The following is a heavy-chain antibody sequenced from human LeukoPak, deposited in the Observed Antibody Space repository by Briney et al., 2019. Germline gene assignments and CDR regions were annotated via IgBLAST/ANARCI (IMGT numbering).Heavy chain of an antibody. CDR2: MNSNSGNT. V-gene: IGHV1-8*01. D-gene: IGHD2-2*01. CDR3: ARDQEAYCSSTSCYRAYAFDI. J-gene: IGHJ3*02. CDR1: GYTFTSYD. Sequence: ASVKVACKASGYTFTSYDIHWVRQATGQGLEWMGWMNSNSGNTGYAQKFQGRVTITADESTSTAYMELSSLRSEDTAVYYCARDQEAYCSSTSCYRAYAFDIWGQGTMVTVSS.